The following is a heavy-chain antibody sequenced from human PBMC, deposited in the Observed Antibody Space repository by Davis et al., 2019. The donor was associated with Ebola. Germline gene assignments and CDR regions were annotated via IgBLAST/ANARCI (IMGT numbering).Heavy chain of an antibody. CDR3: ARTKTRIRFLEWLLDWFDP. J-gene: IGHJ5*02. CDR2: ISAYNGNT. Sequence: ASVKVSCKASGYTFTSYGISWVRQAPGQGLEWMGWISAYNGNTNYAQKLQGRVTMTTDTSTSTAYMELRSLSSDDTAVYYCARTKTRIRFLEWLLDWFDPWGQGTLVTVSS. D-gene: IGHD3-3*01. CDR1: GYTFTSYG. V-gene: IGHV1-18*01.